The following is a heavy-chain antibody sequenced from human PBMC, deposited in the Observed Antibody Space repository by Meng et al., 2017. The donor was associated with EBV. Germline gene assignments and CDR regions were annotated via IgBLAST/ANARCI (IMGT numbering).Heavy chain of an antibody. CDR2: MNPNSGNT. J-gene: IGHJ5*02. D-gene: IGHD3-22*01. CDR3: ARGPYYYDSSGYYYGEFDP. V-gene: IGHV1-8*01. CDR1: GYTFTSYD. Sequence: VGQSGAEVKNPWSSVKVSCKASGYTFTSYDINWVRQATGQGLEWMGWMNPNSGNTGYAQKFQGRVTMTRNTSISTAYMELSSLRSEDTAVYYCARGPYYYDSSGYYYGEFDPWGQGTLVTVSS.